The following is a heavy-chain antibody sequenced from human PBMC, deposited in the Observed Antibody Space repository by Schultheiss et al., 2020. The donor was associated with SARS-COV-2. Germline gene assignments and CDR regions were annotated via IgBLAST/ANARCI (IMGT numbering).Heavy chain of an antibody. J-gene: IGHJ6*03. Sequence: GGSLRLSCAASGFTFSSYSMNWVRQAPGKGLVWVSRINSDGSSTSYADSVKGRFTISRDNAKNSLYLQMNSLRAGDTAVYYCARVATVTTAGGYYYMDVWGKGTTVTVSS. CDR3: ARVATVTTAGGYYYMDV. D-gene: IGHD4-11*01. CDR1: GFTFSSYS. V-gene: IGHV3-74*01. CDR2: INSDGSST.